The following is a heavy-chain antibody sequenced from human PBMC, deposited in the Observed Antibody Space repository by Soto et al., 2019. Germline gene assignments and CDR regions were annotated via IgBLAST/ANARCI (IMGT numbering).Heavy chain of an antibody. V-gene: IGHV1-69*13. D-gene: IGHD1-7*01. CDR3: ARGRITGTFRWYNWFDP. J-gene: IGHJ5*02. CDR1: GGTFSSYA. CDR2: IIPIFGTA. Sequence: SVKVSCKASGGTFSSYAISWVRQAPGQGLEWMGGIIPIFGTANYAQKFQGRVTITADESTSTAYMELSSLRSEDTAVYYCARGRITGTFRWYNWFDPWGQGTLVTVS.